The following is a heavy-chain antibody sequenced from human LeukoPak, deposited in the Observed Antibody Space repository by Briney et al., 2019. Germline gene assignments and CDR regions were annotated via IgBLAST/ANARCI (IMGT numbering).Heavy chain of an antibody. CDR1: GGTFSSYA. V-gene: IGHV1-69*05. CDR2: IIPIFGTA. D-gene: IGHD1-26*01. CDR3: ARSELSPGWFDP. J-gene: IGHJ5*02. Sequence: ASVKVSCKASGGTFSSYAISWVRQAPGHGLEWMGGIIPIFGTANYAQKFQGRVTITTDESTSTAYMELSSLRSEDTAVYYCARSELSPGWFDPWGQGTLVTVSS.